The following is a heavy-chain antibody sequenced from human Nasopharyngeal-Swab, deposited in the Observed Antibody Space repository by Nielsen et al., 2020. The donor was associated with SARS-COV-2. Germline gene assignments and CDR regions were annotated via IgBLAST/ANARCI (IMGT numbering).Heavy chain of an antibody. CDR2: MYYSGST. J-gene: IGHJ6*02. CDR3: ARRYFDSLYGMDV. CDR1: GGSISSYY. D-gene: IGHD3-9*01. V-gene: IGHV4-59*01. Sequence: SETLSLTCTVSGGSISSYYWSWIRQPPGKGLEGIGYMYYSGSTKYNPSLKSRVTISVDRSKNQFSLRLSSVTAADTAVYYCARRYFDSLYGMDVWGQGTTVTVSS.